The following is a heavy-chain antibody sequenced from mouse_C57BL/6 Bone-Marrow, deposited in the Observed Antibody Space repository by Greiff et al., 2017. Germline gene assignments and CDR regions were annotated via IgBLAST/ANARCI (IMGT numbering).Heavy chain of an antibody. V-gene: IGHV1-15*01. Sequence: QVQLQQSGAELVRPGASVTLSCKASGYTFTDYEMHWVKQTPVHGLEWIGAIDPETGGTAYNQKFKGKAILTADKSSSTAYMELRSLTSEDSAVYYCTSLTGTYYAMDYWGQGTSVTVSS. D-gene: IGHD4-1*01. CDR1: GYTFTDYE. CDR3: TSLTGTYYAMDY. CDR2: IDPETGGT. J-gene: IGHJ4*01.